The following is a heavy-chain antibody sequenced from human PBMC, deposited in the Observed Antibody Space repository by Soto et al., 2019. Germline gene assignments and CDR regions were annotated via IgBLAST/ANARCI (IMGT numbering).Heavy chain of an antibody. J-gene: IGHJ5*02. D-gene: IGHD3-10*01. V-gene: IGHV2-5*02. Sequence: QITLKESGPTLVKPTQTLTLTCTFSGFSLSTSGVGVGWIRQPPGKALEWLGLVYWDDDKRYSSSLKSRVTITKDTSKNQVVLTMTNMDPVDTATYYCVRLLWFGELSWGQGTLVTVSS. CDR1: GFSLSTSGVG. CDR2: VYWDDDK. CDR3: VRLLWFGELS.